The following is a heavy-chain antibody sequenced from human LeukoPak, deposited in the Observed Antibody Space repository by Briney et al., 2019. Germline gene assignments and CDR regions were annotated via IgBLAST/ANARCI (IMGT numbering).Heavy chain of an antibody. V-gene: IGHV3-48*04. CDR1: GFTFSSYS. CDR3: ASGPDYGGSDY. CDR2: ISSSSSTI. D-gene: IGHD4-23*01. Sequence: GGSLRLSCAASGFTFSSYSMNWVRQAPGKGLEWVSYISSSSSTIYYADSVKGRFTISRDNAKNSLYLQMNSLRAEDTAVYYCASGPDYGGSDYWGQGTLVTVSS. J-gene: IGHJ4*02.